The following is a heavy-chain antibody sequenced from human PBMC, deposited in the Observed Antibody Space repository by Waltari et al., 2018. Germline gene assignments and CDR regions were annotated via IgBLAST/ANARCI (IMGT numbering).Heavy chain of an antibody. V-gene: IGHV4-38-2*01. J-gene: IGHJ6*03. CDR3: ARAVRCSGGSCESHYMDV. Sequence: QVQLQESGPGLVKPSETLSLTCAVSGYSISSGYYWVWIRQPPGTGLEWIGSLHHIGGTDYNPSLRSRVTISVDTSKNQFSLKLSSVTAADTAVHYCARAVRCSGGSCESHYMDVWGKGTTVTVSS. CDR2: LHHIGGT. D-gene: IGHD2-15*01. CDR1: GYSISSGYY.